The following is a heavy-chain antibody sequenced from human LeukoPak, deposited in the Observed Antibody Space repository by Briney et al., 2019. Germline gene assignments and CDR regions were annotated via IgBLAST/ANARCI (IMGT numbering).Heavy chain of an antibody. CDR2: ISGSGTNI. J-gene: IGHJ4*02. Sequence: GGSLRLSCAASGFTFSDYYMTWIRQAPGKGLEWVSYISGSGTNIDYADPVKGRFTISRDNAKNSVYLQMNSLRAEDTAVYYCAISANGGNSFWNYWGQGTLVTVSS. CDR1: GFTFSDYY. D-gene: IGHD4-23*01. V-gene: IGHV3-11*01. CDR3: AISANGGNSFWNY.